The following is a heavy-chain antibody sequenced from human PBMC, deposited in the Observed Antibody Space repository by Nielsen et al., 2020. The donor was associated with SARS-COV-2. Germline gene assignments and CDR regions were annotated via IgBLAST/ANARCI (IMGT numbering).Heavy chain of an antibody. Sequence: SETLSLTCTVSGDSISSGSYYWSWIRQPAGKGLEWIGRIYTSGSTNYNPSLKSRVTISVDTSKNQFSLKLSSVTAADTAVYYCARESVHYDSSGYYRGPDYWGQGTLVTVSS. CDR2: IYTSGST. J-gene: IGHJ4*02. D-gene: IGHD3-22*01. CDR1: GDSISSGSYY. V-gene: IGHV4-61*02. CDR3: ARESVHYDSSGYYRGPDY.